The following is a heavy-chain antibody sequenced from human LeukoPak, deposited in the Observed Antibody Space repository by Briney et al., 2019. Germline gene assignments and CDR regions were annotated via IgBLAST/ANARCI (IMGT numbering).Heavy chain of an antibody. CDR2: IRSKAYGGTT. Sequence: GGSLRLSCTASGFTFGDYAMSWFRQAPGKGLEWVGFIRSKAYGGTTEYAASVKGRFNISRDDSKSIAYLQMNSLKTEDTAVYYCTRSRNPEVSQVDYWGQGTLVTVSS. CDR3: TRSRNPEVSQVDY. CDR1: GFTFGDYA. V-gene: IGHV3-49*03. J-gene: IGHJ4*02.